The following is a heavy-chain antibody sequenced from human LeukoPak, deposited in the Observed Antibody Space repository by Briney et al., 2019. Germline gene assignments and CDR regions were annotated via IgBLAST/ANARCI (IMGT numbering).Heavy chain of an antibody. CDR1: GFTFSSYS. CDR2: ISSSSSYI. CDR3: ARDRGSGSYGIFDY. Sequence: PGGSLRLSCAASGFTFSSYSMNWVRLAPGKGLEWVSSISSSSSYIYYADSVKGRFTISRDNAKNSLYLQMNSLRAEDTAVYYCARDRGSGSYGIFDYWGQGTLVTVSS. D-gene: IGHD3-10*01. J-gene: IGHJ4*02. V-gene: IGHV3-21*01.